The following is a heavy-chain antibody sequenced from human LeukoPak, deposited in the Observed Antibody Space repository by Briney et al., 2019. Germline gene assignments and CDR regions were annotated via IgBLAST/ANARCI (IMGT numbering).Heavy chain of an antibody. J-gene: IGHJ2*01. Sequence: GGSLRLSCAASGFSSGSYVMHWVRQAPGKGLEYVSSISSNGVNTYYANSVKGRFTISRDNAKNTLHLQMGSLRVENMAVYYCARGDYGSGSHSPLYFDLWGRGTLVTVSS. D-gene: IGHD3-10*01. CDR2: ISSNGVNT. CDR1: GFSSGSYV. V-gene: IGHV3-64*01. CDR3: ARGDYGSGSHSPLYFDL.